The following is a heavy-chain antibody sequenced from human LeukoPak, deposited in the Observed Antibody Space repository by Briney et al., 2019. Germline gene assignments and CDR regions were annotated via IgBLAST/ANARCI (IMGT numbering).Heavy chain of an antibody. Sequence: SETLSLTCTVSGGSISSGGYYWSWIRQHPGKGLEWIGYIHYSGSTYYNPSLKSRVTISVDTSKNQFSLKLSSVTAADTAVYYCARGSHYYYYYGMDVWGQGTTVTVSS. CDR3: ARGSHYYYYYGMDV. CDR1: GGSISSGGYY. CDR2: IHYSGST. V-gene: IGHV4-31*03. J-gene: IGHJ6*02.